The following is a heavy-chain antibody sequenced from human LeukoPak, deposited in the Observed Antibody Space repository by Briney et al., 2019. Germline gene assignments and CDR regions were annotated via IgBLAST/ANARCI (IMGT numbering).Heavy chain of an antibody. V-gene: IGHV4-59*08. CDR1: GGSISSYY. CDR2: IYYSGST. CDR3: ARSGSSSWPRFDP. D-gene: IGHD6-13*01. J-gene: IGHJ5*02. Sequence: SETLSLTCTVSGGSISSYYWSWIRQPPGKGLDWIGYIYYSGSTNYNPSLKSRVTISVDTSKNQFSLKLSSVTAADTAVYYCARSGSSSWPRFDPWGQGTLVTVSS.